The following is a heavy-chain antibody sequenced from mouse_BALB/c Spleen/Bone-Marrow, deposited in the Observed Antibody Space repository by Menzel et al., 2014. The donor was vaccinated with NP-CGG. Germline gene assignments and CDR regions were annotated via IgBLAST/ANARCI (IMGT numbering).Heavy chain of an antibody. CDR2: ISNLAYSI. J-gene: IGHJ2*01. CDR1: GFNFSDYG. V-gene: IGHV5-15*02. CDR3: TRDRGYDGGYYFDY. D-gene: IGHD2-2*01. Sequence: EAKLVESGGGVVQPGGSRKLSCAASGFNFSDYGMAWVRLAPGKGPEWVAFISNLAYSIYYADTVTGRFTISRENAKNTLYLEMSSLRFEDTAMYYCTRDRGYDGGYYFDYWGQGTTLTVSS.